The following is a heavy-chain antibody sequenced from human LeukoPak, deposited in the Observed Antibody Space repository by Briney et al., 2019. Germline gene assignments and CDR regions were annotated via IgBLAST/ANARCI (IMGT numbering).Heavy chain of an antibody. CDR2: ISGSGGST. CDR1: GFTFSSYA. CDR3: AKDAVLRYFDWLPLDY. Sequence: GGSLRLSCAASGFTFSSYAMSWVRQAPGKGLEWVSAISGSGGSTYYADSVKGRFTISRDNSKNTLYLQVNSLRAEDTAVYYCAKDAVLRYFDWLPLDYWGQGTLVTVSS. V-gene: IGHV3-23*01. D-gene: IGHD3-9*01. J-gene: IGHJ4*02.